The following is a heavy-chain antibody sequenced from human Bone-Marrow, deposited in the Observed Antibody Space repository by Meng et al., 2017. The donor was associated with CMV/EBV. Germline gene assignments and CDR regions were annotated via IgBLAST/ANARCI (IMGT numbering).Heavy chain of an antibody. J-gene: IGHJ5*02. CDR3: AKGSDWFDP. Sequence: ASVKVSCKASGYTFSSYGTSWVRQAPGQGLEWMGWVGGCDGDTNYALEFRGRVTMTTDTSTSSAYLDPRGLTPDDTAISYCAKGSDWFDPWGQGTMVTVSS. CDR2: VGGCDGDT. CDR1: GYTFSSYG. V-gene: IGHV1-18*01.